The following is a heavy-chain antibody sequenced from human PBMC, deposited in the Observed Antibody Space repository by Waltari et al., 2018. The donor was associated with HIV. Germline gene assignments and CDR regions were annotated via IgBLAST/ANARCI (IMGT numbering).Heavy chain of an antibody. D-gene: IGHD3-3*01. V-gene: IGHV4-59*01. CDR3: ARALFGVGSNWFDP. CDR1: GGSFNSSH. Sequence: QVQLQESGPGLVKPSETLSLTYSVSGGSFNSSHWSWIRQPPGKGLEWIGYIYYTGRTNCNPSLKSRVTISVDTSKNQFSLRLSSVTAADTAVYYCARALFGVGSNWFDPWGQGTLVTVSS. CDR2: IYYTGRT. J-gene: IGHJ5*02.